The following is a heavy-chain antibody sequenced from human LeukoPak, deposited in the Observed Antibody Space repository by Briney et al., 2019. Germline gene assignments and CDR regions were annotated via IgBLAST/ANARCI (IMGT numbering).Heavy chain of an antibody. J-gene: IGHJ4*02. V-gene: IGHV4-34*01. CDR3: ARVGADGSGFLFDY. CDR2: INHSGST. D-gene: IGHD3-10*01. Sequence: SETLSLTCAGYGGSFSGYYWSWTRQPPGKGLEWIGEINHSGSTNYNPSLKSRVTISVDTSKNQFSLKLSSVTAADTAVYYCARVGADGSGFLFDYWGQGTLVTVSS. CDR1: GGSFSGYY.